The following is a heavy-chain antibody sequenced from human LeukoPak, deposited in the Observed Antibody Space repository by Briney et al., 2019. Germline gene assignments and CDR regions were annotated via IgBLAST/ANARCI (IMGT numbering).Heavy chain of an antibody. CDR1: GHTFTGYY. J-gene: IGHJ5*02. Sequence: ASVKVSCKASGHTFTGYYMHWVRQAPGQGLEWMGWINPNSGGTNYVQKFQGRVTMTRDTSISTAYMELSRLRSDDTAVYYCARGRVTIFGVVTLRGEFDPWGQGTLVTVSS. D-gene: IGHD3-3*01. CDR2: INPNSGGT. CDR3: ARGRVTIFGVVTLRGEFDP. V-gene: IGHV1-2*02.